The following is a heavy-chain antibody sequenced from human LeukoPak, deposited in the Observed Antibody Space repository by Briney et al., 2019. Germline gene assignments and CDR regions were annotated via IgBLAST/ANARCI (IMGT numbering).Heavy chain of an antibody. Sequence: SETLSLTCAVYGGSFGGYYWSWIRQPPGKGLEWIGEINHSGSTNYNPSLKSRVTISVDTSKNQFSLKLSSVTAADTAVYYCARGYSYGYAELDYWGQGTLVTVSS. CDR3: ARGYSYGYAELDY. CDR2: INHSGST. CDR1: GGSFGGYY. D-gene: IGHD5-18*01. J-gene: IGHJ4*02. V-gene: IGHV4-34*01.